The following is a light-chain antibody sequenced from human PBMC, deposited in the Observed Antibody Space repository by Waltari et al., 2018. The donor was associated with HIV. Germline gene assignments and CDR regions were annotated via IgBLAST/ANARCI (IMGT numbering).Light chain of an antibody. Sequence: SSELTQDPSVSVALGQTVKITCQGDSLRDYYASWYQKKPGQAPILVFYGKNNRTSGIPDRLSGSSSRNTASLTITGAQAEDEAEYYCSSRDKSGHLVIFGGGTRLIVL. CDR1: SLRDYY. J-gene: IGLJ2*01. CDR3: SSRDKSGHLVI. CDR2: GKN. V-gene: IGLV3-19*01.